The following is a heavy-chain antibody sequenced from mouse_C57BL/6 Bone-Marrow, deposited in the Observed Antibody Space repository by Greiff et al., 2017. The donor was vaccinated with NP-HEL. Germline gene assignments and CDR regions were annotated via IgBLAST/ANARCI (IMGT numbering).Heavy chain of an antibody. V-gene: IGHV1-5*01. CDR3: TRRRATVVATRYFDV. CDR1: GYTFTSYW. CDR2: IYPGNSDT. D-gene: IGHD1-1*01. Sequence: EVQVVESGTVLARPGASVKMSCKTSGYTFTSYWMHWVKQRPGQGLEWIGAIYPGNSDTSYNQKFKGKAKLTAVTSASTAYMELSSLTNEDSAVYYCTRRRATVVATRYFDVWGTGTTVTVSS. J-gene: IGHJ1*03.